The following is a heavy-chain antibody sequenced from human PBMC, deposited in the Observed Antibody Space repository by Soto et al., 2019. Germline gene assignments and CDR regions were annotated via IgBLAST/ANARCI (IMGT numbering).Heavy chain of an antibody. J-gene: IGHJ1*01. CDR3: VKDESINWYSGHFRH. Sequence: ILSCAASGFTFDDYAMHWVRQVPGKGLEWVSGINWNSGSIGYGDSVKGRFAISRDNAKNSLHLQMNSLSAEDTAFYYCVKDESINWYSGHFRHWGQGTLVTVSS. V-gene: IGHV3-9*01. CDR2: INWNSGSI. D-gene: IGHD6-13*01. CDR1: GFTFDDYA.